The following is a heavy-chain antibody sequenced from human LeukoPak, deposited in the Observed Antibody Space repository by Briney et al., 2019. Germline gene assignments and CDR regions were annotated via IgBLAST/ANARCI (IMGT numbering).Heavy chain of an antibody. D-gene: IGHD6-13*01. CDR1: GFIFDDHG. CDR2: ISSSSSTI. V-gene: IGHV3-48*04. Sequence: GGSLRLSCAASGFIFDDHGMHWVRQAPGKGLEWVSYISSSSSTIYYADSVKGRFTISRDNAKNSLYLQMNSLRAEDTAVYYCAREGIAAAGTEYWGQGTLVTVSS. J-gene: IGHJ4*02. CDR3: AREGIAAAGTEY.